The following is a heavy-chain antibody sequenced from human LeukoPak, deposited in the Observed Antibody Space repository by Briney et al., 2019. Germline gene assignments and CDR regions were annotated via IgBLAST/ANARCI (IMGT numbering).Heavy chain of an antibody. D-gene: IGHD6-19*01. V-gene: IGHV4-34*01. J-gene: IGHJ6*02. CDR1: GESFSGYY. CDR3: ASRRLSSGWYDYYYYYGMDV. Sequence: PSETLSLTCAVYGESFSGYYWSWIRQPPGKGLEWIGEINHSGSTNYNPSLKSRVTISVDTSKNQFSLKLSSVTAADTAVYYCASRRLSSGWYDYYYYYGMDVWGQGTTVTVSS. CDR2: INHSGST.